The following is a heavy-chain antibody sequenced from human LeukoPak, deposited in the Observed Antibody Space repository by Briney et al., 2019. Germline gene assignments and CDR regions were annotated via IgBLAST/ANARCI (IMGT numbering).Heavy chain of an antibody. CDR3: ARANPADFNL. Sequence: GGSLRLSCVASEFTFSNYWIHWVRQAPGKGLVWVSRIRGDGIVTNYADSVEGRFTISRDNAKNTVHLQMNSLRDDDTAVYYCARANPADFNLWGRGTLVTVSS. CDR2: IRGDGIVT. J-gene: IGHJ2*01. D-gene: IGHD1-14*01. CDR1: EFTFSNYW. V-gene: IGHV3-74*01.